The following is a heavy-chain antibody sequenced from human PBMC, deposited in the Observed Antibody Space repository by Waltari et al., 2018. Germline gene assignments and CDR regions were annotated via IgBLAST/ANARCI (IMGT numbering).Heavy chain of an antibody. D-gene: IGHD2-2*02. CDR3: ARREYQLLYSWFDP. Sequence: QVQLVQSGAEVKKPGSSVKVSCKASGGTFSSSAISWVRQAPGQGLEWMGGIIPIVGTENYAQKFQGSVTITADKSTSPAYMELSSLSSEDTAGYYCARREYQLLYSWFDPWGQGTLVTVSS. CDR2: IIPIVGTE. CDR1: GGTFSSSA. J-gene: IGHJ5*02. V-gene: IGHV1-69*14.